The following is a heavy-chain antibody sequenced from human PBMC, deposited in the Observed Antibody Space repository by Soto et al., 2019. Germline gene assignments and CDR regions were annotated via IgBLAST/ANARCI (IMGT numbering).Heavy chain of an antibody. J-gene: IGHJ5*02. CDR2: IYYSGST. CDR3: ARYRGGSAAAGTLWFDP. Sequence: SETLSLTCTVSGGSISSYYWSWIRQPPGKGLEWIGYIYYSGSTNYNPSLKSRVTISVDTSKNQFSLKLSSVTAADTAVYYFARYRGGSAAAGTLWFDPWGQGTLVTVSS. D-gene: IGHD6-13*01. CDR1: GGSISSYY. V-gene: IGHV4-59*01.